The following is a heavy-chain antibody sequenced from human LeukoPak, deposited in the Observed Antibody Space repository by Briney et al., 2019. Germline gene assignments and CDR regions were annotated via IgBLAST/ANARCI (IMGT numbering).Heavy chain of an antibody. J-gene: IGHJ4*02. CDR2: IYYSGST. D-gene: IGHD6-19*01. Sequence: PSETLSLTCTVSGGSISSSSYYWGWIRQPPGKGLEWIGSIYYSGSTYYNPSLKSRVTISVDTSKNQFSLKLSSVTAADTAVYYCALGLSVAVAGAIYYFDYWGQGTLVTVSS. CDR1: GGSISSSSYY. CDR3: ALGLSVAVAGAIYYFDY. V-gene: IGHV4-39*07.